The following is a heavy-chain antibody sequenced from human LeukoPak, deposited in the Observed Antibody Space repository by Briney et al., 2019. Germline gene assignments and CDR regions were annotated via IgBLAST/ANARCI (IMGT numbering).Heavy chain of an antibody. CDR2: IIPIFGTA. J-gene: IGHJ4*02. D-gene: IGHD1-26*01. Sequence: GASVKLSCKASGGTFSSYAISWVRQPPEQGLEWMGGIIPIFGTANYAQKFQGRVTITADKSTSTAYMELSSLRSEDTAVYYCARGRLGVGATTGNYFDYWGQGTLVTVSS. CDR1: GGTFSSYA. V-gene: IGHV1-69*06. CDR3: ARGRLGVGATTGNYFDY.